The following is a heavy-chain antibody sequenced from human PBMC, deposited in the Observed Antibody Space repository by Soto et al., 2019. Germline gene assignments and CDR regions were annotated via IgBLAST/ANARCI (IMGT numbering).Heavy chain of an antibody. V-gene: IGHV3-23*01. CDR3: ANTYYYDSSGYYTAAEYFQH. D-gene: IGHD3-22*01. CDR2: ISGSGGST. CDR1: GFTFSSYA. J-gene: IGHJ1*01. Sequence: PGGSLRLSCAASGFTFSSYAMSWVRQAPGKGLEWVSAISGSGGSTYYAVSLKGRFTISRDNSKNTLYLQMNSLRAEDTAVYYCANTYYYDSSGYYTAAEYFQHWGQGTLVTVSS.